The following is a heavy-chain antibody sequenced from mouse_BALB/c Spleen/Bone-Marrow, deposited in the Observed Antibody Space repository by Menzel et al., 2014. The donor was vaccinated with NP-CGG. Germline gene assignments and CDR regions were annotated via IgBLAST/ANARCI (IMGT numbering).Heavy chain of an antibody. CDR2: INPSNGRT. J-gene: IGHJ2*01. Sequence: VQLQQSGAELVKPGASVKLSCKASGYTFTSYWMHWVKQRPGQGLEWIGEINPSNGRTNYNEKFKSKATLTVDESSSTAYMQLSSLTSEDSAVYYRARGGFDYWGQGTTLTVSS. CDR3: ARGGFDY. V-gene: IGHV1S81*02. CDR1: GYTFTSYW.